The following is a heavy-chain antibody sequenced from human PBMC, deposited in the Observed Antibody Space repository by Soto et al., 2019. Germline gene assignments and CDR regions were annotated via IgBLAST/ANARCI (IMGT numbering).Heavy chain of an antibody. Sequence: GGPLRLSCAASGFTFSSYAMSWVRQAPGKGLEWVSAISGSGGSTYYADSVKGRFTISRDNSKNTLYLQMNSLIAEDTAVYYCASSTFFDWLLQYYYYYYMDVWGKGTTVTVSS. V-gene: IGHV3-23*01. D-gene: IGHD3-9*01. CDR3: ASSTFFDWLLQYYYYYYMDV. CDR1: GFTFSSYA. J-gene: IGHJ6*03. CDR2: ISGSGGST.